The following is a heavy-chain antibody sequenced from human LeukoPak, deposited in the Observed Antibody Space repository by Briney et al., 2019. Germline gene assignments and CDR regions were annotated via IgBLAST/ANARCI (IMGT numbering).Heavy chain of an antibody. V-gene: IGHV4-39*01. CDR3: ARHRDGGNEPFDY. Sequence: SETLSLTCTVSGGSISSSSYYWGWIRQPPGKGLEWIGSIYYGGSTYYNPSLKSRVTISVDTSKNQFSLKLSSVTAADTAVYYCARHRDGGNEPFDYWGQGTLVTVSS. CDR2: IYYGGST. CDR1: GGSISSSSYY. J-gene: IGHJ4*02. D-gene: IGHD4-23*01.